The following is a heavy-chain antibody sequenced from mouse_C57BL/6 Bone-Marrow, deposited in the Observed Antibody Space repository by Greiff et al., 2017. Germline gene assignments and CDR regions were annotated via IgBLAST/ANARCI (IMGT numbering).Heavy chain of an antibody. CDR2: IDPSDSYT. J-gene: IGHJ4*01. Sequence: QVQLQQPGAELVKPGASVKLSCKASGYTFTSYWMQWVKQRPGQGLEWIGEIDPSDSYTNYNQQFKGKATLTVDKPSSTAYMQLSSLTSEDSAVYYCARWGLYYDYDGRRADYWGQGTSVTVSS. D-gene: IGHD2-4*01. CDR1: GYTFTSYW. V-gene: IGHV1-50*01. CDR3: ARWGLYYDYDGRRADY.